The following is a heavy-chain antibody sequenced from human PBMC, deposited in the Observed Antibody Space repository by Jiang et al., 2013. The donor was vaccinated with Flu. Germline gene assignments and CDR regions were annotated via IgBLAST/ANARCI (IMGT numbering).Heavy chain of an antibody. CDR1: GFTFSDYY. CDR3: ARDLVGATPRFDY. D-gene: IGHD1-26*01. J-gene: IGHJ4*02. Sequence: QLLESGGGLVKPGGSLRLSCAASGFTFSDYYMSWIRQAPGKGLEWVSYISSSSSYTNYADSVKGRFTISRDNAKNSLYLQMNSLRAEDTAVYYCARDLVGATPRFDYWGQGTLVTVSS. V-gene: IGHV3-11*06. CDR2: ISSSSSYT.